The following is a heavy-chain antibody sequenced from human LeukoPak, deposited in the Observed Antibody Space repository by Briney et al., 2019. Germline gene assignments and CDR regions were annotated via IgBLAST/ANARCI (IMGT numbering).Heavy chain of an antibody. D-gene: IGHD1-26*01. J-gene: IGHJ3*02. CDR1: GGSISSSSYF. CDR2: IYTSGST. Sequence: TSETLSLTCTVSGGSISSSSYFWGWIRQPPGKGLEWIGRIYTSGSTNYNPSLKSRVTISVDTSKNQFSLKLSSVTAADTAVYYCASGGSYPIWGQGTMVTVSS. CDR3: ASGGSYPI. V-gene: IGHV4-39*07.